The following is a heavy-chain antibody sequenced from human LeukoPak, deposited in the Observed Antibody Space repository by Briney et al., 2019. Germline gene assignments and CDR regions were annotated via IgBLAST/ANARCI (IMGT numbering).Heavy chain of an antibody. V-gene: IGHV3-20*04. CDR2: INYNGAIT. CDR1: GFTFVDYG. CDR3: ARDRLGPSFSVSHFDL. J-gene: IGHJ4*02. D-gene: IGHD3-3*02. Sequence: GGSLRLSCATSGFTFVDYGLSWVRRAPGKGLEWLCAINYNGAITDYAVPVKGRFTISRDNAKNSLYLRMDSLRAEDTALYYCARDRLGPSFSVSHFDLWGQGTLVTVSS.